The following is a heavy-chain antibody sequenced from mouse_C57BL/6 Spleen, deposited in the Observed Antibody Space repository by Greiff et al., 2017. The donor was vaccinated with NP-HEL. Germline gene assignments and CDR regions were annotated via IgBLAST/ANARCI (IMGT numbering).Heavy chain of an antibody. J-gene: IGHJ3*01. V-gene: IGHV14-4*01. D-gene: IGHD2-1*01. CDR3: TTYYGNSVAY. CDR2: IDPENGDT. CDR1: GFNIKDDY. Sequence: EVQLQESGAELVRPGASVKLSCTASGFNIKDDYMHWVKQRPEQGLEWIGWIDPENGDTEYASKFQGKATITADTSSNTAYLQLSSLTSEDTAVYYCTTYYGNSVAYWGQGTLVTVSA.